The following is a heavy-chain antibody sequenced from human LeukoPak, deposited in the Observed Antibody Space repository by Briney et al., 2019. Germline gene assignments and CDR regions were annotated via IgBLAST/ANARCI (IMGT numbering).Heavy chain of an antibody. V-gene: IGHV3-30-3*01. CDR3: ARDKQSFGYQLPPYYYYGMDV. Sequence: GGSLRLSCAASGFTFSSYAMHWVRQAPGKGLEWVAVISYDGSNKNYADSVKGRFTISRDNSKNTLYLQMNSLRAEDTAVYYCARDKQSFGYQLPPYYYYGMDVWGQGTTVTVSS. CDR2: ISYDGSNK. J-gene: IGHJ6*02. D-gene: IGHD2-2*01. CDR1: GFTFSSYA.